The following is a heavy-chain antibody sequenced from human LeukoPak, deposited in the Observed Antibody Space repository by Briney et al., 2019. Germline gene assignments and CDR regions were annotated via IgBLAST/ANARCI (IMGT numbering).Heavy chain of an antibody. D-gene: IGHD2-15*01. CDR1: GFTFGDYA. Sequence: GGSLRLSCTASGFTFGDYAMSWFRQAPGKGLEWVGFIRNKAYGGTTEYAASVKGRFTISRDDSKSIAYLHMNSLKTEDTAVYYRTRGKGDQGWYWGQGTLVTVSS. CDR2: IRNKAYGGTT. CDR3: TRGKGDQGWY. V-gene: IGHV3-49*03. J-gene: IGHJ4*02.